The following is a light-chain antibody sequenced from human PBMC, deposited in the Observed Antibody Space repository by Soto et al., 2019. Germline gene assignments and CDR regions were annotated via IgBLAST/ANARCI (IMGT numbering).Light chain of an antibody. CDR3: MQGPQWPYT. CDR2: KVS. V-gene: IGKV2-30*02. Sequence: DVLMTQSPLSLPVTLGQPASVSCRSSQSLVHSDGNSYLSWFQQRPGQSPRRLIYKVSNRDSGVPDRLSGSGSDTDFTLKISRMAAEDVGVYCCMQGPQWPYTFGQGTQREIK. CDR1: QSLVHSDGNSY. J-gene: IGKJ2*01.